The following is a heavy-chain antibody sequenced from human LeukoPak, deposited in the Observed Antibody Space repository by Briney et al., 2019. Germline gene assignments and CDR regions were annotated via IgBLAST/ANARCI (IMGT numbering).Heavy chain of an antibody. D-gene: IGHD1-26*01. CDR1: GGTFSSYA. CDR3: ASGGIVGATGYFDY. CDR2: IIPIFGTA. J-gene: IGHJ4*02. Sequence: SVKVSCKASGGTFSSYAISWVRQAPGQGLEWMGRIIPIFGTANYAQKFQGRVTITTDESTSTVYMELSSLRSEDTAVYYCASGGIVGATGYFDYWGQGTLVTVSS. V-gene: IGHV1-69*05.